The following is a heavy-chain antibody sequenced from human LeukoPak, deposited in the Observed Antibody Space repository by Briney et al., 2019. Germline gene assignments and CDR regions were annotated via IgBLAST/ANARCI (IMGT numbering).Heavy chain of an antibody. CDR2: ISYDGSNK. Sequence: PGRSLRLSCAASGFIFSSYVMHWVRQAPGKGLEWVAVISYDGSNKYYADSVKGRFTISRDNSKNTLYLQMNSLRAEDTAVYYCARGPLPAAYDYWGQGTLVTVSS. CDR1: GFIFSSYV. V-gene: IGHV3-30-3*01. CDR3: ARGPLPAAYDY. D-gene: IGHD2-2*01. J-gene: IGHJ4*02.